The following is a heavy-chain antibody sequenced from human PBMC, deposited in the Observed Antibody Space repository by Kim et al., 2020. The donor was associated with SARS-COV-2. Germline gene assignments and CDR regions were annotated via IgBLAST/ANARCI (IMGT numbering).Heavy chain of an antibody. D-gene: IGHD3-16*01. Sequence: GGSLRLSCAASGFTFSSYAMHWVRQAPGKGLEWVAVISYDGSNEYYADSVKGRFTISRDSSKNTLYLQMNSLRTEDTAVYYCARGLGLWGRGTLVTVSS. CDR1: GFTFSSYA. J-gene: IGHJ2*01. CDR2: ISYDGSNE. CDR3: ARGLGL. V-gene: IGHV3-30*04.